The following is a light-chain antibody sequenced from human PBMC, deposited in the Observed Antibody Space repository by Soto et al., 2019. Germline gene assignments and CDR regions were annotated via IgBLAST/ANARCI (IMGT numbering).Light chain of an antibody. CDR1: QSVLSSSNNKNY. CDR3: HQYYTTPWT. CDR2: WAS. J-gene: IGKJ1*01. Sequence: DIVMTQSPDSLAVSLGERATINCKSSQSVLSSSNNKNYLAWYQQRPRQPPKLLIYWASTRQSGVPDRFSGSGSGTDFTLTISSLQAEDVAVYYCHQYYTTPWTFSQGTKVEIK. V-gene: IGKV4-1*01.